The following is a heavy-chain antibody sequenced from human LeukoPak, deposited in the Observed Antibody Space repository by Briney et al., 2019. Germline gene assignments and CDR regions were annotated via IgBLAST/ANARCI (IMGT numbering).Heavy chain of an antibody. J-gene: IGHJ5*02. CDR3: ARESRYSYGYWFDP. Sequence: SETLSLTCTVSGVSISSYYWSWIRQPPGKGLEWIGYIYYSGSTNYNPSLKSRVTISVDTSKNQFSLKLSSVTAADTAVYYCARESRYSYGYWFDPWGQGTLVTVSS. CDR2: IYYSGST. CDR1: GVSISSYY. D-gene: IGHD5-18*01. V-gene: IGHV4-59*01.